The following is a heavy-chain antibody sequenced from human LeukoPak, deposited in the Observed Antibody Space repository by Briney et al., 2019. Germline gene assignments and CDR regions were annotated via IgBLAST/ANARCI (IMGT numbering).Heavy chain of an antibody. Sequence: PGRSLRLSCAASGFTFSSYAMHWVRQAPGKGLEWVAVISYDGSNKYYADSVKGRFTISRDNSKNTLYLQMNSLRAEGTAVYYCAKLVTMVRGAKSYYYGMDVWGQGTTVTVSS. V-gene: IGHV3-30*04. CDR3: AKLVTMVRGAKSYYYGMDV. J-gene: IGHJ6*02. CDR2: ISYDGSNK. CDR1: GFTFSSYA. D-gene: IGHD3-10*01.